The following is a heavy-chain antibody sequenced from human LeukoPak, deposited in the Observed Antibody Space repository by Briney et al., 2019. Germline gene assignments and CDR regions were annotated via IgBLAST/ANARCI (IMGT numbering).Heavy chain of an antibody. CDR1: GFTFSSYW. CDR3: ARDQYYYDSSGYYDPYYYYMDV. D-gene: IGHD3-22*01. V-gene: IGHV3-7*01. J-gene: IGHJ6*03. CDR2: IKQDGSEK. Sequence: GGSLRLSCAASGFTFSSYWMSWVRQAPGKGLEWVANIKQDGSEKYYVDAVKGRFTISRDNAKNSLYLQMNSLRAEDTAVYYCARDQYYYDSSGYYDPYYYYMDVWGKGTTVTVSS.